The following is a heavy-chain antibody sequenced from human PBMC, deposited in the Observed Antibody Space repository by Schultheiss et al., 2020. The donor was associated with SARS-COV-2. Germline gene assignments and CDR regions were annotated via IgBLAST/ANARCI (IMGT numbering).Heavy chain of an antibody. D-gene: IGHD5-18*01. Sequence: SETLSLTCTVSDDSIRSYYWSWIRQSPGKGLEWIGNMYYSGSTTYNPSLQSRVTLSIDTSRNQFSLNLRSVTAADTAVYYCAGSGYKFGARWWGQGTLVTVSS. CDR1: DDSIRSYY. CDR2: MYYSGST. CDR3: AGSGYKFGARW. J-gene: IGHJ4*02. V-gene: IGHV4-59*08.